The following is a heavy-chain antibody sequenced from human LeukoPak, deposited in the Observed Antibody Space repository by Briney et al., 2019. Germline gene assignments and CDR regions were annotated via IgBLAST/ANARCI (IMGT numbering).Heavy chain of an antibody. J-gene: IGHJ3*02. Sequence: GGSLRLSCAASGFTFSSYSMNWVRQAPGEGLEWVSSISSSSSYIYYADSVKGRFTISRDNAKNSLYLQMNSLRAEDTAVYYCARVNALEWLLRVEGAFDIWGQGTMVTVSS. CDR2: ISSSSSYI. CDR3: ARVNALEWLLRVEGAFDI. D-gene: IGHD6-19*01. V-gene: IGHV3-21*01. CDR1: GFTFSSYS.